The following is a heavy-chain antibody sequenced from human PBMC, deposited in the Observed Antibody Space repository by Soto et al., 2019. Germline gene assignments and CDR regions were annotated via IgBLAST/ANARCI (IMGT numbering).Heavy chain of an antibody. V-gene: IGHV4-34*01. J-gene: IGHJ5*02. CDR2: INHRGST. CDR3: ARANRFDP. Sequence: SETLSLTCAVYGGSLSGYYWSWVRQPPGKGLEWIGEINHRGSTNYNPSLKSRVTISVDTSKNQFSLKLSSVTAADTAVYFCARANRFDPWGQGTLVTVS. CDR1: GGSLSGYY.